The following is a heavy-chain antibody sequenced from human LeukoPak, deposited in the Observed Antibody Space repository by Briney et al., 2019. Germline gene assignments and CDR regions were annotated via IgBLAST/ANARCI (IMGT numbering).Heavy chain of an antibody. CDR1: GGSISSSTYY. J-gene: IGHJ4*02. CDR3: ARVSGWNPLEAAHLDY. V-gene: IGHV4-39*07. D-gene: IGHD6-19*01. Sequence: TSETLSLTCTVSGGSISSSTYYWGWIRQPPGMGLEWIGSMYYSGSTYHNPSLKSRVTMSVDTSKNQCSLKLSSVTAADTAVYYCARVSGWNPLEAAHLDYWGQGTLVTVSS. CDR2: MYYSGST.